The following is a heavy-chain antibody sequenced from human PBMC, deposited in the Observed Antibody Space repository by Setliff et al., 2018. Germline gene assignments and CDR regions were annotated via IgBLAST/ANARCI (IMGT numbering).Heavy chain of an antibody. CDR1: GDSFSGYF. CDR3: AGGAFGSRWYVRPWFDP. V-gene: IGHV4-34*01. D-gene: IGHD6-13*01. Sequence: PSETLSLTCAVYGDSFSGYFWTWIRQPPGRGLEWIGDIDQSGSTNYNPSLKSRLTISVDTSKNQFSLSLNSVTAADTAVYYCAGGAFGSRWYVRPWFDPWGQGTLVTVSS. CDR2: IDQSGST. J-gene: IGHJ5*02.